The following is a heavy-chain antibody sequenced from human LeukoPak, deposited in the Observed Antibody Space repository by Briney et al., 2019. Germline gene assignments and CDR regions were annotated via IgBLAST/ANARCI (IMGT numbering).Heavy chain of an antibody. J-gene: IGHJ4*02. CDR2: ISGSSGII. Sequence: AGGSLRLSCAASGFTFNTYTMNWVRQAPGKGLEWVSYISGSSGIIDYADSVRGRFTISRDNAKNSLSLQMNSLRAEDTAVYYCASNYGGWGQGTLVTVSS. CDR3: ASNYGG. CDR1: GFTFNTYT. V-gene: IGHV3-48*04. D-gene: IGHD4-11*01.